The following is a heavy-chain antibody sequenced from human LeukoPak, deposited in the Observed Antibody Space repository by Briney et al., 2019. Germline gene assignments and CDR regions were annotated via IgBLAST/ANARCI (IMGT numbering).Heavy chain of an antibody. V-gene: IGHV3-21*04. D-gene: IGHD6-6*01. CDR2: ISSSSSYI. CDR3: AKALYSSSSDAFDI. J-gene: IGHJ3*02. Sequence: GGSLRLSCAASGFTFSSYSMNWVRQAPGKGLEWVSSISSSSSYIYYAGSVKGRFTISRDNAKNSLYLQMNSLRAEDTAVYYCAKALYSSSSDAFDIWGQGTMVTVSS. CDR1: GFTFSSYS.